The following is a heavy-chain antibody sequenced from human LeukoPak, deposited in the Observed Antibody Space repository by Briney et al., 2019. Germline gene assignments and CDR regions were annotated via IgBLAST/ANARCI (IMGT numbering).Heavy chain of an antibody. CDR3: ARHSGHSSTNDAFDI. J-gene: IGHJ3*02. V-gene: IGHV4-31*02. CDR1: SVDLC. CDR2: IYYSGST. D-gene: IGHD6-13*01. Sequence: SVDLCCRWISKKKGKGLEWIGYIYYSGSTYYNPSLKSRVTISVDTSKNQFSLKLSSVTAADTAVYYRARHSGHSSTNDAFDIWGQGTMVIVSS.